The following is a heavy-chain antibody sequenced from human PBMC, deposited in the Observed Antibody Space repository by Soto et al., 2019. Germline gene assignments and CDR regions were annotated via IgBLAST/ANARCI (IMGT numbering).Heavy chain of an antibody. V-gene: IGHV1-69*01. CDR3: ARLGHPGH. CDR2: VIPILGTA. J-gene: IGHJ4*02. Sequence: QVQLVQSGAEVKKPGSSVKVSCTASGGSLRNSVISWVRQAPAQRLEWMGGVIPILGTANYAQKFQCRVTMTADEATSTAYMDLSSLSPDDTAVYYCARLGHPGHWGPGTLVIVSS. CDR1: GGSLRNSV. D-gene: IGHD3-10*01.